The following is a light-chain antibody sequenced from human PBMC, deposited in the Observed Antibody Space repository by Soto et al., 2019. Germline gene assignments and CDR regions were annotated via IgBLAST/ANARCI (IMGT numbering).Light chain of an antibody. Sequence: EILLTQSPCTLSLSPGETATLSCRASQSVRNNYLAWYQQTAAQPPRLLMYEAATRASDIPDRFSGSVSGTDFTLTIRRLEPEDFALYFCQQYETSPVTFGGGTKVEI. CDR1: QSVRNNY. CDR2: EAA. CDR3: QQYETSPVT. V-gene: IGKV3-20*01. J-gene: IGKJ4*01.